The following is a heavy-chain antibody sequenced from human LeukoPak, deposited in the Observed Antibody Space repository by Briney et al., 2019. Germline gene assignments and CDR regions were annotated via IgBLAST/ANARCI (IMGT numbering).Heavy chain of an antibody. J-gene: IGHJ5*02. CDR2: IHPSGGRT. CDR1: GYTFTDYY. Sequence: GASVKVSCKASGYTFTDYYMHWVRQAPGQGLEWMAKIHPSGGRTNYAQKFQGRVTMTRDTSTSTIYMELSSLTSGDSAVYYCARDVLPSRYGGYSQIDPWGQGTLVTVSS. V-gene: IGHV1-46*01. D-gene: IGHD4-23*01. CDR3: ARDVLPSRYGGYSQIDP.